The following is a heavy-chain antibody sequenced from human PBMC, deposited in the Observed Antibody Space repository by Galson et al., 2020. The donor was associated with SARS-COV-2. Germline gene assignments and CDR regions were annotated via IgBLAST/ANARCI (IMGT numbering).Heavy chain of an antibody. CDR1: GLSLSTSGMR. CDR3: ARSYYDILAGYYWTFDY. CDR2: IDWDDDK. J-gene: IGHJ4*02. D-gene: IGHD3-9*01. Sequence: SGPTLVKPTQTLTLTCTFSGLSLSTSGMRVSWIRQPPGKALEWLARIDWDDDKFYSTSLKTRLTISKDTSKNQVVLTMTNMDPVDKATYYCARSYYDILAGYYWTFDYWGRGTLVTVSS. V-gene: IGHV2-70*04.